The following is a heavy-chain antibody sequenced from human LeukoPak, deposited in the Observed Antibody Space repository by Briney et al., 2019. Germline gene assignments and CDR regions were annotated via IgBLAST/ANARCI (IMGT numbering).Heavy chain of an antibody. D-gene: IGHD5-12*01. CDR2: INHSGST. J-gene: IGHJ4*02. CDR1: GGSFSGYY. Sequence: SETLSLTCAVYGGSFSGYYSSWIRQPPGKGLELNGEINHSGSTNYNPSLKRRVTISVDTSKNQFSLKLSSVTAADTAVYYCARGGYSGYAHWGQGTLVTVSS. V-gene: IGHV4-34*01. CDR3: ARGGYSGYAH.